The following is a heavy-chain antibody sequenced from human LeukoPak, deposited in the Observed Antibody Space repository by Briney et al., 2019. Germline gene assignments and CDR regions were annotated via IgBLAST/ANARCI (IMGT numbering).Heavy chain of an antibody. CDR2: INPSGGST. CDR1: GYTFTSYY. V-gene: IGHV1-46*01. J-gene: IGHJ4*02. Sequence: ASVKVSGKASGYTFTSYYMHWVRQAPGQGLEWMGIINPSGGSTSYAQKFQGRVTMTRDTSTSTVYMELSSLRSEDTAVYYCARVPPGYYFDYWGQGTLVTVSS. CDR3: ARVPPGYYFDY.